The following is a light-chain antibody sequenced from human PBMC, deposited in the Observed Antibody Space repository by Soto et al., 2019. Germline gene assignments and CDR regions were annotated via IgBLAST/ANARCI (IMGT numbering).Light chain of an antibody. CDR1: QSVSSSY. CDR3: QQYGSSPKLYT. V-gene: IGKV3-20*01. CDR2: GAS. Sequence: EIVLTQSPGTLSLSPGERATLSCRASQSVSSSYLAWYQQKPGQAPRLLIYGASSRATGIPDSFSGSGSGTDFTLPIIRLKPEDFAVYYCQQYGSSPKLYTFGQGTKLEIK. J-gene: IGKJ2*01.